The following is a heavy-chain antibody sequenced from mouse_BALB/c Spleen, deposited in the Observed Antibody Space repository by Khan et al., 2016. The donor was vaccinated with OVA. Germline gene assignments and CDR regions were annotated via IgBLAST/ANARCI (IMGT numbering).Heavy chain of an antibody. CDR3: TRLGDTGWFTY. Sequence: QLQESGPELMKPGASVKISCKASGYSFTNYYIHWVKQSHGQSLEWLGYIDPFNGGTTYNQKFKGTATLTVDKSSSTAYMHLNNLTSEDSAVYYCTRLGDTGWFTYWGQGTLVTVSA. D-gene: IGHD1-1*01. V-gene: IGHV1S135*01. CDR1: GYSFTNYY. J-gene: IGHJ3*01. CDR2: IDPFNGGT.